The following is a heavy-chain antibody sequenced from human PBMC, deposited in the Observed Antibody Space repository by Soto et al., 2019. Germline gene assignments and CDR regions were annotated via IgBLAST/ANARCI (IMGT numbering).Heavy chain of an antibody. CDR1: GGSFSGYY. CDR2: INHSGST. J-gene: IGHJ6*02. Sequence: PSETLSLTCAVYGGSFSGYYWSWIRQPPGKGLEWIGEINHSGSTNYNPSLKSRVTISVDTSKNQFSLKLSSVTAADTAVYYCARAPNPYYYDSSGYYASGGMDVWGQGTTVTVSS. V-gene: IGHV4-34*01. D-gene: IGHD3-22*01. CDR3: ARAPNPYYYDSSGYYASGGMDV.